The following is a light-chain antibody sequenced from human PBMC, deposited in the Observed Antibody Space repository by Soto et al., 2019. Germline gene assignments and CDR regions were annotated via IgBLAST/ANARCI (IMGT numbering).Light chain of an antibody. V-gene: IGKV1-5*01. J-gene: IGKJ2*01. CDR1: QSISNW. Sequence: DIQMTQSPSTLSASVVDRVTITFRASQSISNWLAWYQQRPGKAPKLLIYDASSLQSGVPSRFSGGRSGTEFTLTISSLQADDFATYYCQQYDTYSRTFGQGTKVDIK. CDR2: DAS. CDR3: QQYDTYSRT.